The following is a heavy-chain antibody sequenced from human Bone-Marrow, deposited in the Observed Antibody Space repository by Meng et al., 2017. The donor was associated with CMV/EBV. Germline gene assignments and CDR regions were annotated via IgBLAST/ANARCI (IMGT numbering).Heavy chain of an antibody. CDR3: AGESGLPNGMDV. D-gene: IGHD4-11*01. V-gene: IGHV3-53*01. CDR1: EFTVSRNY. J-gene: IGHJ6*01. Sequence: GGSLRLSCAASEFTVSRNYMNWVRQAPGKGLEWVSVIYGGQTTYYADPVKGRFTISRDNSKNTVFLQMDGLRVEETAVYYCAGESGLPNGMDVWGRGTTVTVSS. CDR2: IYGGQTT.